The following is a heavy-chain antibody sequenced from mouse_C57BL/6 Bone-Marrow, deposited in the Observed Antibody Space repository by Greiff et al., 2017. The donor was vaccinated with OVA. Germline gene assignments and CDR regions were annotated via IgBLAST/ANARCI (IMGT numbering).Heavy chain of an antibody. J-gene: IGHJ4*01. V-gene: IGHV5-6*01. CDR3: ARLRWLMFVDY. Sequence: EVTLVESGGDLVKPGGSLKLSCAASGFTFSSYGMSWVRQTPDKRLEWVATISSGGSYTYYPDSVKGRFTISRDNAKNTMYLQMSSLKSEDTAVYYCARLRWLMFVDYWGQGNSVTVSS. CDR2: ISSGGSYT. CDR1: GFTFSSYG. D-gene: IGHD2-3*01.